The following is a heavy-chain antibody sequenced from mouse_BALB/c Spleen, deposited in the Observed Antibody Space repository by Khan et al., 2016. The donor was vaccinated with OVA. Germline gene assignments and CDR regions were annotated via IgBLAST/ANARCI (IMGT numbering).Heavy chain of an antibody. D-gene: IGHD2-10*01. CDR1: GFAFSSYD. V-gene: IGHV5-9*02. Sequence: EVELVESGGGFVKPGGSLNLSCAASGFAFSSYDMSWVRQTPEKRLEWVATISTGGSYIYYPDSVKGRFTISRDIARNTLYLQMSSLRSEDTALYYCARPTYYGNPWFAYWGQGTLVTVSA. J-gene: IGHJ3*01. CDR2: ISTGGSYI. CDR3: ARPTYYGNPWFAY.